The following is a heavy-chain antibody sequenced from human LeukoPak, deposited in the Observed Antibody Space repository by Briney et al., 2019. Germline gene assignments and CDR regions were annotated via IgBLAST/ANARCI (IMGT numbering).Heavy chain of an antibody. CDR2: ISSSSSYI. J-gene: IGHJ4*02. CDR1: GFTFSSYS. V-gene: IGHV3-21*01. Sequence: GGSLRLSCAASGFTFSSYSINWVRQAPGKGLEWVSSISSSSSYIYYADSVKGRFTISRDNAKNSLYLQMNSPRAEDTAVYYCARVEVMVRGVGGFDYWGQGTLVTVSS. CDR3: ARVEVMVRGVGGFDY. D-gene: IGHD3-10*01.